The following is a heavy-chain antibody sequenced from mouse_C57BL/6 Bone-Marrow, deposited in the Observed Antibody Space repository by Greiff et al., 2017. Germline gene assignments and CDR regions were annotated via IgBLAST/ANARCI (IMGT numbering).Heavy chain of an antibody. J-gene: IGHJ1*03. CDR1: GYTFTSYG. D-gene: IGHD1-1*01. CDR3: ARDYGSSFDV. V-gene: IGHV1-81*01. Sequence: LVESGAELARPGASVKLSCKASGYTFTSYGISWVKQRTGQGLEWIGEIYPRSGNTYYNEKFKGKATLTADKSSSTAYMELRSLTSEDSAVYFCARDYGSSFDVWGTGTTVTVSS. CDR2: IYPRSGNT.